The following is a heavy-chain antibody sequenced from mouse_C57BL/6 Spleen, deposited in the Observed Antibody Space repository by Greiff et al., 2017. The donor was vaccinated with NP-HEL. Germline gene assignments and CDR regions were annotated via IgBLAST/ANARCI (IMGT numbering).Heavy chain of an antibody. CDR2: IYPGDGDT. D-gene: IGHD1-1*01. CDR3: ASPYYYGSSYWYFDV. J-gene: IGHJ1*03. V-gene: IGHV1-80*01. CDR1: GYAFSSYW. Sequence: QVQLQQSGAELVKPGASVKISCKASGYAFSSYWMNWVKQRPGKGLEWIGQIYPGDGDTNYNGKFKGKATLTADKSSSTAYMQLSSLTSEDAAFYVCASPYYYGSSYWYFDVWGTGTTVTVSS.